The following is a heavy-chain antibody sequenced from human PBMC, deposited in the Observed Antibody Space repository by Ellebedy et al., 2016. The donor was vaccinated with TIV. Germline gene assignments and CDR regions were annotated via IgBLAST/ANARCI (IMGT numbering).Heavy chain of an antibody. D-gene: IGHD3-9*01. V-gene: IGHV3-66*01. CDR2: IYSGGST. J-gene: IGHJ5*02. Sequence: GESLKISCAASGFTVSSNYMSWVRQAPGKGLEWVSVIYSGGSTYYADSVKGRFTISRDNSKNTLYLQMNSLRAEDTAVYYCARDQRDILTGYPLNWFDPWGQGTLVTVSS. CDR1: GFTVSSNY. CDR3: ARDQRDILTGYPLNWFDP.